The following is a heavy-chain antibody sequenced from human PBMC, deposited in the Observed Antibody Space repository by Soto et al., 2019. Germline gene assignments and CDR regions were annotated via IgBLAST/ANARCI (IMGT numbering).Heavy chain of an antibody. V-gene: IGHV1-18*01. CDR2: ISAYNGNT. D-gene: IGHD2-2*01. CDR1: GYTFTSYG. Sequence: ASVKVSCKASGYTFTSYGISWVRQAPGQGLEWMGWISAYNGNTNYAQKLQGRVTMTTDTSTSTAYMELRSLRSDDTAVYYCASFHLGVVVLGAFDIWGQGTMVT. J-gene: IGHJ3*02. CDR3: ASFHLGVVVLGAFDI.